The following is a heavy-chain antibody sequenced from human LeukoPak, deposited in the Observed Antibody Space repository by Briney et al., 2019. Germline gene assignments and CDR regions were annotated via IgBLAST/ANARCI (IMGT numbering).Heavy chain of an antibody. CDR3: ARAQEWLPHLLEYYFDY. Sequence: VASVKVSCKASGYTFAVYYIHWVRQAPGQGLEWMGWINPLSGGTNYAQTFQGRVTMTRDTSISTAYMDLSRLTSDDTAVYYCARAQEWLPHLLEYYFDYWGQGILVTVSS. V-gene: IGHV1-2*02. J-gene: IGHJ4*02. CDR2: INPLSGGT. D-gene: IGHD3-3*01. CDR1: GYTFAVYY.